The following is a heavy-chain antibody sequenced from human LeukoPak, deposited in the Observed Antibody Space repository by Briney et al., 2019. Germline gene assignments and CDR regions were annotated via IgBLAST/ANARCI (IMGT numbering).Heavy chain of an antibody. D-gene: IGHD3-22*01. CDR1: GFTFSSYA. CDR3: AKGLEGGYYVPFDY. CDR2: ISGSGGST. V-gene: IGHV3-23*01. J-gene: IGHJ4*02. Sequence: GGSLRLSCAASGFTFSSYAMSWVRQAPGKGLEWVSAISGSGGSTYYADSVKGRFTISRDNSKNMLYLQMNSLRAEDTAVYYCAKGLEGGYYVPFDYWGQGTLVTVSS.